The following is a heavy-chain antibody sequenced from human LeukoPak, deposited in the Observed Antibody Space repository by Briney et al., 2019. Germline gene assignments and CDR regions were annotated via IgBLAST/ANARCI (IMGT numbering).Heavy chain of an antibody. D-gene: IGHD6-19*01. Sequence: SVKVSCKASGGTFSNYAISWVRQAPGQGLEWMGGIIPIFDTTTYAQKFQGRVTITADESTSTAYMDLSSLRFEDAAVYYCARGTISVAGRRASRIGASWLDPWGQGTLVTVSS. V-gene: IGHV1-69*13. CDR1: GGTFSNYA. CDR3: ARGTISVAGRRASRIGASWLDP. CDR2: IIPIFDTT. J-gene: IGHJ5*02.